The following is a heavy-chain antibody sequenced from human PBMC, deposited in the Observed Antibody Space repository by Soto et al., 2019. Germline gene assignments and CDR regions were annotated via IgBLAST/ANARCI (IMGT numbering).Heavy chain of an antibody. D-gene: IGHD3-9*01. J-gene: IGHJ4*02. Sequence: SETLSLTCAVYGGSFSGYYWSWIRQPPGKGLEWIGEINHSGSTNYNPSLKSRVTISVDTSKNQFSLKLSSVTAADTAVYYCASVSYFNAFDYWGQGTRVTVSS. CDR3: ASVSYFNAFDY. CDR1: GGSFSGYY. V-gene: IGHV4-34*01. CDR2: INHSGST.